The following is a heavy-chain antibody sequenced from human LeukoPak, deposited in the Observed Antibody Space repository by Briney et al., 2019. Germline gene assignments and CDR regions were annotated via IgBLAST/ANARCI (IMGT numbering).Heavy chain of an antibody. J-gene: IGHJ3*02. CDR2: IYYSGTT. V-gene: IGHV4-39*07. CDR1: GDSIKSSSYY. Sequence: SETLSLTCTVSGDSIKSSSYYWAWVRQPPGKGLEWIASIYYSGTTYYNPSLKSRVTISLDTSRNQHSLKLSSVTAADTAVYYCARFPTYYDILTGWGTFDIWGQGTMVTVSS. CDR3: ARFPTYYDILTGWGTFDI. D-gene: IGHD3-9*01.